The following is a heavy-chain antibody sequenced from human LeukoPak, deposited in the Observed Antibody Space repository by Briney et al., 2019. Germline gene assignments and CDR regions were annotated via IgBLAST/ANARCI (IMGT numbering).Heavy chain of an antibody. J-gene: IGHJ5*02. CDR1: GYTFTSYY. D-gene: IGHD2-2*01. V-gene: IGHV1-46*01. CDR2: INPSGGST. Sequence: ASVKVSCKASGYTFTSYYRRWVRQAPGQGLEWMGIINPSGGSTSYAQKFQGRVTMTRDTSTSTVYMELSSLRSEDTAVYYCARGLHRPGDWFDPWGQGTLVTVSS. CDR3: ARGLHRPGDWFDP.